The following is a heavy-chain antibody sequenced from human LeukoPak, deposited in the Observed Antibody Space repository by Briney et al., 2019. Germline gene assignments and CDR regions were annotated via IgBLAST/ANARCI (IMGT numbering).Heavy chain of an antibody. CDR1: GYTFTSYA. CDR3: ARASYFDWLLTPMYYFDY. CDR2: INAGNGNT. V-gene: IGHV1-3*01. J-gene: IGHJ4*02. D-gene: IGHD3-9*01. Sequence: ASVEVSCKASGYTFTSYAMHWVRQAPGQRLEWMGWINAGNGNTKYSQKFQGRVTITRDTSASTAYMELSSLRSEDTAVYYCARASYFDWLLTPMYYFDYWGQGTLVTVSS.